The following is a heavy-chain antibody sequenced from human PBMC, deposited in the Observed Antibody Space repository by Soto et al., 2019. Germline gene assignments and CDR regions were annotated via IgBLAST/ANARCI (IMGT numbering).Heavy chain of an antibody. CDR1: GGSFSGYY. J-gene: IGHJ4*02. D-gene: IGHD2-8*01. CDR2: INHSGST. CDR3: ARGRTTMVYAISNLYFDY. Sequence: PSETLSLTCAVYGGSFSGYYWSWIRQPPGKGLEWIGEINHSGSTNYNPSLKSRVTISVDTSKNQFSLKLSSVTAADTAVYYCARGRTTMVYAISNLYFDYWGQGTLVTVSS. V-gene: IGHV4-34*01.